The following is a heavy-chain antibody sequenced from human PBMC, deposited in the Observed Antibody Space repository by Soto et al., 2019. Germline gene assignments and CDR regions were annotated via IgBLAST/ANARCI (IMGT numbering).Heavy chain of an antibody. J-gene: IGHJ4*02. D-gene: IGHD3-3*01. CDR1: GGTFSSYA. CDR3: GTPDTYYDFWSGYLWDY. V-gene: IGHV1-69*13. CDR2: IIPIFGTA. Sequence: SVKVSCKASGGTFSSYAISWVRQAPGQGLEWMGGIIPIFGTANYAQKFQGRVTITADESTSTAYMELSSLRSEDTAVYYCGTPDTYYDFWSGYLWDYWGQGTLVTVSS.